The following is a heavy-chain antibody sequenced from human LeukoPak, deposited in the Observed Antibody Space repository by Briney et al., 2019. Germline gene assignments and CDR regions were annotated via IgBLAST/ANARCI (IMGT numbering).Heavy chain of an antibody. J-gene: IGHJ3*02. CDR1: GGSISSYY. CDR2: IYYSGST. V-gene: IGHV4-59*13. Sequence: PETLSLTCTVSGGSISSYYWSWVRQPPGKGLEWIGFIYYSGSTNYNPSLKSRVAISVDRSKNQFSLKLSSVTAADTAVYYCARDRVGGATAAFDIWGPGTMVTVSS. CDR3: ARDRVGGATAAFDI. D-gene: IGHD1-26*01.